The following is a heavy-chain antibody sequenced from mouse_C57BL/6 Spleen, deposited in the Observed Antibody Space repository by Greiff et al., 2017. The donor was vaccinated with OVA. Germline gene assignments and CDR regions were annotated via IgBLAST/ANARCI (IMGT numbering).Heavy chain of an antibody. CDR2: IYPGDGDT. D-gene: IGHD2-4*01. Sequence: VQLQESGPELVKPGASVKISCKASGYAFSSSWMNWVKQRPGKGLEWIGRIYPGDGDTNYNGKFKGKATLTADKSSSTAYMQLSSLTSEDSAVYFCANYYDYDEGAMDYWGQGTSVTVSS. V-gene: IGHV1-82*01. CDR3: ANYYDYDEGAMDY. J-gene: IGHJ4*01. CDR1: GYAFSSSW.